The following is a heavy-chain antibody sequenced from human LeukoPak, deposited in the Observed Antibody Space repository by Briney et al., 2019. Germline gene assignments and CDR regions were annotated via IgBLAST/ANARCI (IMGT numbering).Heavy chain of an antibody. Sequence: SETLSLTCAVYGDSLSGYYWSWIRQPPGKGLEWIGEINYSGSTTYNPSLKSRVTISVDTSRNQFSLKLSSVTAADTALYYCARTDIVATDTFDYWGQGTLVTVSS. J-gene: IGHJ4*02. CDR1: GDSLSGYY. V-gene: IGHV4-34*01. D-gene: IGHD5-12*01. CDR2: INYSGST. CDR3: ARTDIVATDTFDY.